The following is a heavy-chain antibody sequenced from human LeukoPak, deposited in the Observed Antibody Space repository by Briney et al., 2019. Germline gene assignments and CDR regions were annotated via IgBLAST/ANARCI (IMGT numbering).Heavy chain of an antibody. J-gene: IGHJ3*02. CDR2: IYYSGST. CDR3: ARDMRAAAGPSADAFDI. Sequence: PSETLSLTCTVSGGSISSSSYYWGWIRQPPGKGLEWIGSIYYSGSTYYNPSLKSRVTISVDTSKNQFSLKLSSVTAADTAVYYCARDMRAAAGPSADAFDIWGQGTMVTVSS. D-gene: IGHD6-13*01. V-gene: IGHV4-39*07. CDR1: GGSISSSSYY.